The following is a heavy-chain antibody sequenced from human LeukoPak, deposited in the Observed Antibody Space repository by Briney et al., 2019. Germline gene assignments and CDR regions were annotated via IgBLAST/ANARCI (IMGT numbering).Heavy chain of an antibody. CDR1: GGSFSGYY. Sequence: KPSETLSLTCAVYGGSFSGYYWSWIRQPPGKGLEWIGEINHSGSTNYNPSLKSRVTISVDTSKNQFSLKLSSVTAADTAVYYCARPWYNWNDVWFDPWGQGTLVTVSS. J-gene: IGHJ5*02. CDR2: INHSGST. CDR3: ARPWYNWNDVWFDP. D-gene: IGHD1-1*01. V-gene: IGHV4-34*01.